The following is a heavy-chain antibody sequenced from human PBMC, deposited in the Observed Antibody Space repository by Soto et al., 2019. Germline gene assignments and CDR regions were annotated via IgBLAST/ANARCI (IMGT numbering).Heavy chain of an antibody. CDR2: IYYSGST. J-gene: IGHJ4*02. CDR1: GGSISGYY. D-gene: IGHD3-3*01. CDR3: ARQFGVVTIFDY. V-gene: IGHV4-59*01. Sequence: PLETLSLTCTVSGGSISGYYWSWIRQPPGKGLEWIGLIYYSGSTNYNPSLKSRVTISVDTFKKQFSLNLSSVTAADTAVYYCARQFGVVTIFDYWGQGTLVTVSS.